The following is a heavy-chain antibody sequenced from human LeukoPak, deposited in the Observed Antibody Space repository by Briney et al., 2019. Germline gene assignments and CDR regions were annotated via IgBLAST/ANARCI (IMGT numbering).Heavy chain of an antibody. D-gene: IGHD6-19*01. CDR3: AKDGAVAGYYYGMDG. V-gene: IGHV3-23*01. CDR2: ISGSGGST. CDR1: GFTFSSYA. Sequence: PGGSLRLSCAASGFTFSSYAMSWVRQAPGKGLEWVSAISGSGGSTCYADSVKGRFTISRDDSKNTLYLQMNSLRAEDTAVYYCAKDGAVAGYYYGMDGWGQGTTVTVSS. J-gene: IGHJ6*02.